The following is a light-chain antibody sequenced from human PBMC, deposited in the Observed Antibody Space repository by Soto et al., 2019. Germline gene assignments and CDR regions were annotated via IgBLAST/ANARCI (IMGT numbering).Light chain of an antibody. CDR3: CSYVGSSSFHV. Sequence: QSALTQPASVSGSPGQSITISCTGTSSDVGSYNLVSWYQQHPGKAPKLMIYEGTKRPSGISDRFSGSKSGNTASLTISGLQAEDEADYYCCSYVGSSSFHVFGTGTKLTVL. J-gene: IGLJ1*01. CDR2: EGT. V-gene: IGLV2-23*01. CDR1: SSDVGSYNL.